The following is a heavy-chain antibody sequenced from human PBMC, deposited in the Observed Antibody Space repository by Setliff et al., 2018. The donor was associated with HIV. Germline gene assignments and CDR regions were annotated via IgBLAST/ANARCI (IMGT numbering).Heavy chain of an antibody. Sequence: GASVKVSCKASGGTFNNDAISWVRQAPGQGLEWMGGIVPVLGITNYSPKFQGRVTITTDESTTTAYMDLSSLRSEDTAVYYCARDRLGHIDRPYFDYWGQGTLVTV. V-gene: IGHV1-69*10. CDR3: ARDRLGHIDRPYFDY. CDR1: GGTFNNDA. D-gene: IGHD2-21*01. J-gene: IGHJ4*02. CDR2: IVPVLGIT.